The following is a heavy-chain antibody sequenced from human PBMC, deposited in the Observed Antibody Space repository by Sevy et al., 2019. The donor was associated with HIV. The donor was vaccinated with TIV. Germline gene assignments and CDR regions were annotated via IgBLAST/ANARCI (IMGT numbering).Heavy chain of an antibody. CDR1: GYTLTELS. V-gene: IGHV1-24*01. CDR2: FDPEDGET. Sequence: ASVKVSCKVSGYTLTELSMHWVRQAPGKGLEWMGGFDPEDGETIYAQKFQGRATMTEDTSTDTAYMELSSLRSEDTAVYYCATCQYYYGSGSYPKYYYYYGMDVWGQGTTVTVSS. CDR3: ATCQYYYGSGSYPKYYYYYGMDV. D-gene: IGHD3-10*01. J-gene: IGHJ6*02.